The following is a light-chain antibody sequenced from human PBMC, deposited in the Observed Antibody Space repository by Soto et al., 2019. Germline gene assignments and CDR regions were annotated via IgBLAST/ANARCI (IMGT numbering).Light chain of an antibody. J-gene: IGKJ1*01. Sequence: DIQMTQSPSSLSASVGDRVTITCRASQSISSYLNWYQQKPGKAPKLLIYAASSLQSGVPSRFSGSGSGTDSTLTISSLQPEDFATYYCQQSYSTWTFGQGTKVDIK. CDR3: QQSYSTWT. CDR1: QSISSY. CDR2: AAS. V-gene: IGKV1-39*01.